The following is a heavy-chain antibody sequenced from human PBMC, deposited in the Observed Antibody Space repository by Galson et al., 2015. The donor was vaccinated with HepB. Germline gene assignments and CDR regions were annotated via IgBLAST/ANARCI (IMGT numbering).Heavy chain of an antibody. D-gene: IGHD2/OR15-2a*01. CDR1: GGTFSSYA. J-gene: IGHJ4*02. V-gene: IGHV1-69*13. CDR2: IIPIFGTA. Sequence: SVKVSCKASGGTFSSYAISWVRQAPGQGLEWMGGIIPIFGTANYAQKFQGRVTITADESTSTAYMELSSLRSEDTAVYYCARREYPGFPFDYWGQGTLVTVSS. CDR3: ARREYPGFPFDY.